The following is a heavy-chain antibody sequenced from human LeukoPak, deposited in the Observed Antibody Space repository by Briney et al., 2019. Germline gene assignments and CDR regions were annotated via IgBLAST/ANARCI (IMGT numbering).Heavy chain of an antibody. CDR2: INPNSGGT. CDR3: ARDMVRGVRPILYYYMDV. D-gene: IGHD3-10*01. V-gene: IGHV1-2*02. J-gene: IGHJ6*03. Sequence: ASVKVSCKASGYTFTGYYMHWVRQAPGQGLEWMGWINPNSGGTNYAQKFQGRVTMARDTSISTAYMELSRLRSDDTAVYYCARDMVRGVRPILYYYMDVWGKGTTVTVSS. CDR1: GYTFTGYY.